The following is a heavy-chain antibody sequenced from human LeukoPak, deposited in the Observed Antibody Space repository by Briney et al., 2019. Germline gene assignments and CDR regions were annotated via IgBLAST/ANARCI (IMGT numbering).Heavy chain of an antibody. J-gene: IGHJ5*02. Sequence: SETLSLTCTVSGGSISSNSYYWGWIRQSPGKGLEWIGSIYYSGSTYYNPSLKSRVTISVDTSKNQFSLKLSSVTAADTAMYYCARNRYYYGSGNYGVPNWFDPWGQGTLVAVSS. V-gene: IGHV4-39*01. CDR1: GGSISSNSYY. D-gene: IGHD3-10*01. CDR2: IYYSGST. CDR3: ARNRYYYGSGNYGVPNWFDP.